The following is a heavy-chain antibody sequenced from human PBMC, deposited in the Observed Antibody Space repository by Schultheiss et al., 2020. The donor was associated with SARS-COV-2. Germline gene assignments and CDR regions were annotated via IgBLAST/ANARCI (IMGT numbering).Heavy chain of an antibody. CDR1: GFTFSTYA. CDR3: AREGRTVTTHWYYYYYGMDV. D-gene: IGHD4-17*01. Sequence: GGSLRLSCAASGFTFSTYAMHWVRQAPGKGLEWVSAISGSGGSTYYADSVQGRFTISRDNSKNTLYLQMNSLRAEDTAVYYCAREGRTVTTHWYYYYYGMDVWGQGTTVTVSS. V-gene: IGHV3-23*01. CDR2: ISGSGGST. J-gene: IGHJ6*02.